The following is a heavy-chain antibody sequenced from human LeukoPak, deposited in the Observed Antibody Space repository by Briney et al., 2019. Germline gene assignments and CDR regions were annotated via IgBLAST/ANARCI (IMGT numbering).Heavy chain of an antibody. CDR2: IIPIFGTA. CDR1: GGTFSSYA. CDR3: ARDELTIFGVVIRRLGFDP. Sequence: GASVKVSCKASGGTFSSYAISWVRQAPGQGLEWMGGIIPIFGTANYAQKFQGRVTITTDESTSTAYMELSSLRSEDTAVYYCARDELTIFGVVIRRLGFDPWGQGTLVTVSS. V-gene: IGHV1-69*05. J-gene: IGHJ5*02. D-gene: IGHD3-3*01.